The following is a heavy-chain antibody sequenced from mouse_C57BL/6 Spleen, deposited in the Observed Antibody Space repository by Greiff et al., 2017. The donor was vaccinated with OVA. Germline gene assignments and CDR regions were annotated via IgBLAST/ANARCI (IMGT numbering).Heavy chain of an antibody. CDR3: AREDPYSNPFAY. CDR2: IYPSDSET. CDR1: GSTFTSYW. V-gene: IGHV1-61*01. D-gene: IGHD2-5*01. Sequence: QVQLQQPGAELVRPGSSVKLSCKASGSTFTSYWMAWVKQRPGQGLEWIGNIYPSDSETHYNQKFKNKATLTVDKSSSTAYMQLSSLTSEDSAVYYCAREDPYSNPFAYWGQGTLVTVSA. J-gene: IGHJ3*01.